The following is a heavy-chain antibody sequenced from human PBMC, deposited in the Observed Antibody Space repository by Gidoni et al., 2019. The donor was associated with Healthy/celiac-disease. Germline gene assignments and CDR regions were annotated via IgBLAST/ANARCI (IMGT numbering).Heavy chain of an antibody. V-gene: IGHV4-38-2*01. D-gene: IGHD6-13*01. CDR2: IYHSGST. J-gene: IGHJ6*03. Sequence: QVQLQESGPGLVKPSETLSLTCAVSGYSISSGYYWGWIRQPPGKGLEWIGSIYHSGSTYYNPSLKSRVTISVDTSKNQFSLKLSSVTAADTAVYYCAKGIAAAGPNYYMDVWGKGTTVTVSS. CDR1: GYSISSGYY. CDR3: AKGIAAAGPNYYMDV.